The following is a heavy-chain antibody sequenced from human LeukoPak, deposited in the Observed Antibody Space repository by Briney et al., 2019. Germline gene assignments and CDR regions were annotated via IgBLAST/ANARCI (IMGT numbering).Heavy chain of an antibody. D-gene: IGHD6-25*01. CDR2: ISGSGGST. CDR1: GFTFSSYA. Sequence: GGSLRLSCAASGFTFSSYAMSWVRQAPGKGLEWVSAISGSGGSTYYADSVKGRFTISRDNSKNTLYLQMNSLRAEDTAVYYCAKDEFPQRGGPTEYFQHWGQGTLVTVSS. CDR3: AKDEFPQRGGPTEYFQH. V-gene: IGHV3-23*01. J-gene: IGHJ1*01.